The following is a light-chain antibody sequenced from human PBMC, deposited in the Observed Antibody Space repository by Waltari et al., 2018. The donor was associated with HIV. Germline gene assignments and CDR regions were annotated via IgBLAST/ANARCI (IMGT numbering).Light chain of an antibody. J-gene: IGLJ2*01. CDR2: QDT. Sequence: SYELTQPPSVSVSPGLTVSVTCSGDKLGDKYVCWYQQKPGRSPVLVLFQDTKRPSGIPERFSGSNSGNTATLTISGTQAVDEADYFCQAWDNSTAVFGGGTQLTVL. CDR3: QAWDNSTAV. V-gene: IGLV3-1*01. CDR1: KLGDKY.